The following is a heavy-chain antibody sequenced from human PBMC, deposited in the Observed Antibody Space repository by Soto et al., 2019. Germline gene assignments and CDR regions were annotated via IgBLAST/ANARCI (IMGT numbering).Heavy chain of an antibody. Sequence: PSETLSLTCTVSGGSISSSSYYWGWIRQPPGKGLEWIGSIYYSGSTYYNPSLKSRVTISVDTSKNQFSLKLSSVTAADTAVYYCARHRANWNSGIYYYYGMDVWGQGTTVTVSS. CDR2: IYYSGST. D-gene: IGHD1-7*01. CDR1: GGSISSSSYY. CDR3: ARHRANWNSGIYYYYGMDV. V-gene: IGHV4-39*01. J-gene: IGHJ6*02.